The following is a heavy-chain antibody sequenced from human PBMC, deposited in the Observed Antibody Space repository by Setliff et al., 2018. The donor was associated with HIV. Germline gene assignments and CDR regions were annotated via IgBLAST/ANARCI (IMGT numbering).Heavy chain of an antibody. V-gene: IGHV4-38-2*01. CDR2: VYFSGST. D-gene: IGHD1-26*01. CDR1: GYSISSGYY. CDR3: ARGFGSLDP. J-gene: IGHJ5*02. Sequence: SETLSLTCAVSGYSISSGYYWAWIRQPAGKGLEFIGRVYFSGSTNYNPSLKSRVTISLDTSKNRFSLNPRSVTAADTAVYYCARGFGSLDPWGKGTLVTVSS.